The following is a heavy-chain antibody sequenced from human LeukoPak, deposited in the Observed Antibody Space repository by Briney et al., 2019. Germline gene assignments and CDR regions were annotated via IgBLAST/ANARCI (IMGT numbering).Heavy chain of an antibody. Sequence: SETLSLTWTVSGGSISSSSYYWGWIRQPPGKGLEWIGSIYYSGSTYYNPSLKSRVTISVDTSKNQFSLKLSSVTAADTAVYYCARSYCSSTSCYSGNWFDPWGQGTLVTVSS. CDR3: ARSYCSSTSCYSGNWFDP. CDR2: IYYSGST. CDR1: GGSISSSSYY. D-gene: IGHD2-2*01. V-gene: IGHV4-39*01. J-gene: IGHJ5*02.